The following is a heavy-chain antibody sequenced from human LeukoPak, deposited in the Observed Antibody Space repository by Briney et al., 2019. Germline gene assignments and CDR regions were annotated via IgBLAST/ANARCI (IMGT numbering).Heavy chain of an antibody. D-gene: IGHD2-15*01. CDR2: TSYDGSNK. Sequence: GGSLRLSCAASGFTFSSHGMHWVRQAPGKGLDWVAITSYDGSNKHYADSVKGRFTISRDNSKNTLYLQMNSLRAEDTAVYYCAIFGGYCSGGSCYHVFDYWGQGTLVTVSS. CDR3: AIFGGYCSGGSCYHVFDY. V-gene: IGHV3-30*03. CDR1: GFTFSSHG. J-gene: IGHJ4*02.